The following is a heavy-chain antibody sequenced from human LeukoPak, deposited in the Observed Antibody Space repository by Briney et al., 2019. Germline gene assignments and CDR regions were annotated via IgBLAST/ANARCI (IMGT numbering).Heavy chain of an antibody. CDR3: ARLYLLTGYSPPTN. Sequence: GGSLRLSCAASGFTFSNCGMHWVRQAPGKGLDWVAFVRSDGSHTDYADSAKGRFTISRDNSKNTLYLQMNSLRAEDTAVYYCARLYLLTGYSPPTNWGQGTLVTVSS. D-gene: IGHD3-9*01. J-gene: IGHJ4*02. CDR1: GFTFSNCG. V-gene: IGHV3-30*02. CDR2: VRSDGSHT.